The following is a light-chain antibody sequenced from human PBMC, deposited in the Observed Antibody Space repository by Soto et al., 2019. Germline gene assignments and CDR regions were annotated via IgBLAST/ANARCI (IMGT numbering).Light chain of an antibody. CDR3: QQYTSHPLT. V-gene: IGKV1D-16*01. CDR2: AAS. CDR1: QYISSW. J-gene: IGKJ4*01. Sequence: DIQMTQSPSSLSASVGDRVTLTCRASQYISSWLGWFQHKPGKAPKSLIYAASNLRSGVPSRFSGSGSGTDFTLTIDSLQPEDSATYYCQQYTSHPLTFGGWTKVEI.